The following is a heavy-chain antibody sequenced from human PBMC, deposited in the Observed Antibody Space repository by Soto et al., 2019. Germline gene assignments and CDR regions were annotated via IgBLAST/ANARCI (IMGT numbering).Heavy chain of an antibody. CDR3: ARHGVDYGDYASYYYYGMDV. CDR1: GGSISSSTYY. D-gene: IGHD4-17*01. CDR2: IYFSGSA. Sequence: QLQLQESGPGLVKPSETLSLTCTVSGGSISSSTYYWGWIRQPPGKGLEWIGMIYFSGSAYDNPSIKRRVTISIDKSKNQFSLRLSSVTAADTAVYYCARHGVDYGDYASYYYYGMDVWGRGTTVTVSS. J-gene: IGHJ6*02. V-gene: IGHV4-39*01.